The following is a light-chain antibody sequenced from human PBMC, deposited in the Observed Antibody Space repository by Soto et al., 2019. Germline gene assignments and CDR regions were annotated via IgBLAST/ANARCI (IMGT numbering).Light chain of an antibody. CDR3: QQYNDWPRT. J-gene: IGKJ1*01. Sequence: EIVMTQSPGTLSVSPGERATISCRASQSVNSNLAWYQQKPGQSPRLLIYDAATRATDIPAMFSGSGSGTKCTRTFIILQSEDFAVYYCQQYNDWPRTFGQGTKVDIK. CDR2: DAA. V-gene: IGKV3-15*01. CDR1: QSVNSN.